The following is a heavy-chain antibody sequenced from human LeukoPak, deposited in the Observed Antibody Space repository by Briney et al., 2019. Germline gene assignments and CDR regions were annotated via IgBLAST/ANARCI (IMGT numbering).Heavy chain of an antibody. Sequence: PGGSLRLSCAASGFTFDDYTMHWVRQAPGKGLEWVSLISWDGGSTYYADSVKGRFTISRDNSKNSLYLQMNSLRTEDTALYYCAKETPSKRPSEYSSSYYFDYWGQGTLVTVSS. CDR1: GFTFDDYT. D-gene: IGHD6-6*01. CDR3: AKETPSKRPSEYSSSYYFDY. CDR2: ISWDGGST. V-gene: IGHV3-43*01. J-gene: IGHJ4*02.